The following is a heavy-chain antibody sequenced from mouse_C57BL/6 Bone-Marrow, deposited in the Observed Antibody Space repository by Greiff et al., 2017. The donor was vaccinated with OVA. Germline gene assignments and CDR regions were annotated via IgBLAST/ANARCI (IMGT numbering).Heavy chain of an antibody. V-gene: IGHV1-69*01. CDR2: IDPSDSYT. J-gene: IGHJ2*01. D-gene: IGHD4-1*01. CDR3: ARSKLGGYYFDY. Sequence: QVQLQQSGAELVMPGASVKLSCKASGYTFTSYWMHWVKQRPGQGLEWIGEIDPSDSYTNYNQKFKGKSTLTVDKSSSTAYMQLSSLTSEDSAVYYCARSKLGGYYFDYWGQGTTLTVSS. CDR1: GYTFTSYW.